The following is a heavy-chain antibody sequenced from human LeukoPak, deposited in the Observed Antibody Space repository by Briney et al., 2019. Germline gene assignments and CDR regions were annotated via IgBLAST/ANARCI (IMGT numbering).Heavy chain of an antibody. J-gene: IGHJ4*02. CDR2: MHYSGTT. Sequence: SETLSLTCTVSGVSIRSSNNFWGWIRQPPGKGLEWIGSMHYSGTTYYIPSLRSRATISVDTSKNQLSLKLSSVTAADTAVYYCARHEEEDGYNAKTFDFWGQGTLVTVSS. CDR1: GVSIRSSNNF. V-gene: IGHV4-39*01. D-gene: IGHD5-24*01. CDR3: ARHEEEDGYNAKTFDF.